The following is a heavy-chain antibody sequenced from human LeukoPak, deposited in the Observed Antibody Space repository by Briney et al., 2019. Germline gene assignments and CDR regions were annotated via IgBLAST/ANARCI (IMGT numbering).Heavy chain of an antibody. CDR3: AREFVVVITTSGAFDI. Sequence: SETLSLTCTVSGGSISSYYWSWIRQPPGKGLEWIGYIYYSGSTNYNPSLKSRVTISVDTSKNQFSLKLSSVTAADTAVYYCAREFVVVITTSGAFDIWGQGTMVTVSS. CDR1: GGSISSYY. V-gene: IGHV4-59*12. CDR2: IYYSGST. D-gene: IGHD3-22*01. J-gene: IGHJ3*02.